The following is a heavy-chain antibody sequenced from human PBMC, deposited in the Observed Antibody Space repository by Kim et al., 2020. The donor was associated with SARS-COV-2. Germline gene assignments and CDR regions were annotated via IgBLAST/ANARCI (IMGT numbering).Heavy chain of an antibody. V-gene: IGHV1-18*01. D-gene: IGHD3-10*01. CDR1: GYTFTSYG. CDR3: AGVWFGLNQDSSWFDP. J-gene: IGHJ5*02. Sequence: ASVKVSCKASGYTFTSYGISWVRQAPGQGLEWMGWISAYNGNTNYAQKLQGRVTMTTDTSTSTAYMELRSLRSDDTAVYYCAGVWFGLNQDSSWFDPWGQGTLVTVSS. CDR2: ISAYNGNT.